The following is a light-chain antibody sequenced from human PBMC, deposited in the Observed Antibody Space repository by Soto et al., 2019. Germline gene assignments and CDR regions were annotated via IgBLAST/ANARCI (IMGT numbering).Light chain of an antibody. J-gene: IGKJ4*01. Sequence: EIVLTQSPGTLSLSPGERATLSCRASQSVTSSYLAWYQQKAGQAPRLLIYAASSRATGIPDRFRGSGSGTDFTLTISRLEPEDFAVYYCQQHGDSPTFGGGTKVDIK. V-gene: IGKV3-20*01. CDR1: QSVTSSY. CDR3: QQHGDSPT. CDR2: AAS.